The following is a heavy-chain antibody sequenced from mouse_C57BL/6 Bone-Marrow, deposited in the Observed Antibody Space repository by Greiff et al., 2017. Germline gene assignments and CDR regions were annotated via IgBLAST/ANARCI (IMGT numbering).Heavy chain of an antibody. Sequence: EVKLMESGPELVKPGASVKISCKASGYSFTGYYMNWVKQSPEKSLEWIGEINPSTGGTTYNQKFKAKATLTVDKSSSTAYMQLKSLTSEDSAVYYCALDSYWGQGTLVTVSA. J-gene: IGHJ3*01. V-gene: IGHV1-42*01. CDR1: GYSFTGYY. CDR2: INPSTGGT. CDR3: ALDSY.